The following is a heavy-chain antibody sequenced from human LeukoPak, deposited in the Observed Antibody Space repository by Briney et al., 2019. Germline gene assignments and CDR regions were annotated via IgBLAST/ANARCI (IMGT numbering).Heavy chain of an antibody. V-gene: IGHV4-39*07. J-gene: IGHJ6*03. D-gene: IGHD3-3*01. Sequence: SETLSLTCTVSGGSISTSSYFWAWIRLPPGKGLDWIGSIYYSGSTNYNPSLRSRVTISVDTSRNQFSLKLMSVTAADTAVYYCARLEWFDYFYMDVWGKGTTVTVSS. CDR3: ARLEWFDYFYMDV. CDR1: GGSISTSSYF. CDR2: IYYSGST.